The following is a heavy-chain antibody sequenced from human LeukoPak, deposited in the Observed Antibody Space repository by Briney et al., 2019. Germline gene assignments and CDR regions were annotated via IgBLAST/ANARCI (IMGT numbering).Heavy chain of an antibody. Sequence: PGGSQRLSCAASGFTVSSNYMSWVRQAPGKGLEWVSVIYSGGSTYYADSVKGRFTISRDNSKNTLYLQMNSLRAEDTAVYYCARDRAVAAPDAFDIWGQGTMVTVSS. CDR3: ARDRAVAAPDAFDI. CDR2: IYSGGST. V-gene: IGHV3-66*01. J-gene: IGHJ3*02. D-gene: IGHD6-19*01. CDR1: GFTVSSNY.